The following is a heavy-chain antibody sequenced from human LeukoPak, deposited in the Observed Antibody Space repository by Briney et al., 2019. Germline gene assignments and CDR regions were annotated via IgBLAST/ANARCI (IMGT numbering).Heavy chain of an antibody. CDR2: ISGSGGST. CDR3: ATERAGERPRPLLSYYYMDV. CDR1: GFTFSSYA. V-gene: IGHV3-23*01. Sequence: GGSLRPSCAASGFTFSSYAMSWVRQAPGKGLEWVSAISGSGGSTNYADSVKGRFTISRDNSKNTLYLQMNSLRAEDTAVYYCATERAGERPRPLLSYYYMDVWGKGTTVTISS. D-gene: IGHD3-16*01. J-gene: IGHJ6*03.